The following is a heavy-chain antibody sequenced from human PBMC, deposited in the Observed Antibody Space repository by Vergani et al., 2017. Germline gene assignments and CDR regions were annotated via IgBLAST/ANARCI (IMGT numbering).Heavy chain of an antibody. V-gene: IGHV4-30-4*08. CDR1: GGYISSGDYY. Sequence: QVQLQESGPGLVTPSQTLSLICTVSGGYISSGDYYWTWIRQPPGKGLEWFGYISYSGATYYNPSLESRVTMSVDTSTNQFSLKLSSVTAADTAVYYCAREEAYYYDSGSYWGQGTLVTVSS. CDR3: AREEAYYYDSGSY. CDR2: ISYSGAT. D-gene: IGHD3-22*01. J-gene: IGHJ4*02.